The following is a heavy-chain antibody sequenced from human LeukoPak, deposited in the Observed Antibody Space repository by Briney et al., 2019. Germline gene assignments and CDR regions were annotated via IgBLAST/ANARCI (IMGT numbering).Heavy chain of an antibody. J-gene: IGHJ4*02. V-gene: IGHV4-59*08. Sequence: SETLSLTCTVSGGSISSYYWSWIRQPPGKGLEWIGYIYYSGSTNYNPSLKSRVTISVDTSKNQFSLKLSSVTAADTAVYYCARATTMVRGVIINWAFDYWGQGTLVTASS. CDR3: ARATTMVRGVIINWAFDY. D-gene: IGHD3-10*01. CDR2: IYYSGST. CDR1: GGSISSYY.